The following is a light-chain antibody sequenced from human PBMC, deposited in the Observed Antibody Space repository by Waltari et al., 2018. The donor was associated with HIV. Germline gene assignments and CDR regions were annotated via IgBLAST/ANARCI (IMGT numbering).Light chain of an antibody. J-gene: IGLJ2*01. CDR3: YSSTRADSLV. Sequence: SALTQPASVSASPGQSITISCSGTSDYIGFSKFVPWFRQYPGEAPQAVIPRVPYRFSASKSGNTASLTSFALRADDEADYYCYSSTRADSLVFGGGTKLTV. CDR1: SDYIGFSKF. V-gene: IGLV2-14*03.